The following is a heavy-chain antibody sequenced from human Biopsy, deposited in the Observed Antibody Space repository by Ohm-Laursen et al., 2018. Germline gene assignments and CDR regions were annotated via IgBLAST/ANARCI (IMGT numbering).Heavy chain of an antibody. CDR3: VREPKTGTAEAWYFDL. Sequence: TLSPTYSVSGGSINSANYFWAWIRQHPGKGLEWIGYISHTGSTHSNPSLKSRITISIDTSENHFSLKLRSVTATDTAVYYCVREPKTGTAEAWYFDLWGRGTLVTVSS. CDR2: ISHTGST. V-gene: IGHV4-31*03. J-gene: IGHJ2*01. CDR1: GGSINSANYF. D-gene: IGHD3-9*01.